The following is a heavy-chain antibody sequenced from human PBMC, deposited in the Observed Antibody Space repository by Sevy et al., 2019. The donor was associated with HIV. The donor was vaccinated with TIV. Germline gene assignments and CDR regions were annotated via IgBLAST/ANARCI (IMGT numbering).Heavy chain of an antibody. Sequence: GGSLRLSCAASEFIFNIYGMHWVHQAPGKGLEWVAFISYDGSSKYYADSVKGRFTISRDNSRDALYLEMNSLTTEDTALYYCVRDGYNPYFDYWGQGTPVTVSS. J-gene: IGHJ4*01. D-gene: IGHD1-1*01. CDR3: VRDGYNPYFDY. CDR1: EFIFNIYG. CDR2: ISYDGSSK. V-gene: IGHV3-30*03.